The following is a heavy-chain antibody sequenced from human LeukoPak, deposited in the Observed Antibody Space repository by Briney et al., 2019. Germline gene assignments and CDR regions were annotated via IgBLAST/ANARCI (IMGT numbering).Heavy chain of an antibody. CDR2: IYYNGIA. V-gene: IGHV4-39*01. Sequence: ASETLSLTCTVSGDSISTTNYVWGWIRQPPGKGLEWIVTIYYNGIATYNPSLKSRGTISVDTSTNQFSLRLSSVTDADTAVYYCARHDGWRLGDLSFIPGAFFDFWGQGTLVTVSS. D-gene: IGHD3-16*02. CDR1: GDSISTTNYV. J-gene: IGHJ4*02. CDR3: ARHDGWRLGDLSFIPGAFFDF.